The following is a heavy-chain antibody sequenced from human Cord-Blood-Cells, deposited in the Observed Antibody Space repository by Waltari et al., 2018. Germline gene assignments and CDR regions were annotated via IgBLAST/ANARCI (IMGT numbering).Heavy chain of an antibody. V-gene: IGHV4-59*01. CDR2: IYYSGST. J-gene: IGHJ2*01. Sequence: QVQLQASGPGLVKPSETLSLTCTVSGGSISSYYWSWIRQPPGKGLEWIGYIYYSGSTDYNPSRKSRVTISVDTSKNQFSLKLSSVTAADTAVYYCARHLNWYFDLWGRGTLVTVAS. CDR1: GGSISSYY. CDR3: ARHLNWYFDL.